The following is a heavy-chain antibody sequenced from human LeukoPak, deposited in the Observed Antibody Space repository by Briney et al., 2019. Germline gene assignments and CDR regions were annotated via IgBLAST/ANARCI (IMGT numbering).Heavy chain of an antibody. V-gene: IGHV3-74*01. CDR1: GFTFSNYW. CDR2: INIDGTST. Sequence: GRSLRLSCAASGFTFSNYWMHWVRQVPGKGLVCVSRINIDGTSTSYADSVKGRFTISRDNAKNALYLQMNSLRAEDTAVYYCARGSSGWYGIDYWGQGALVNVSS. CDR3: ARGSSGWYGIDY. J-gene: IGHJ4*02. D-gene: IGHD6-19*01.